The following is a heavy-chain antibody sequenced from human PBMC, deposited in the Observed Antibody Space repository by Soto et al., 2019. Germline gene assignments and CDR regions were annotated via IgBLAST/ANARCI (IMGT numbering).Heavy chain of an antibody. CDR2: IKSKTDGGTT. J-gene: IGHJ4*02. V-gene: IGHV3-15*01. D-gene: IGHD3-3*01. CDR1: GFTFSNAW. Sequence: EVQLVESGGGLVKPGGSLRLSCAASGFTFSNAWMSWVRQAPGKGLEWVGRIKSKTDGGTTDYAAPVKGRFTISRDDSKNTLYLQMNSLKTEDTAVYYCTTYRYDCWRNDYWGQGTLVTVSS. CDR3: TTYRYDCWRNDY.